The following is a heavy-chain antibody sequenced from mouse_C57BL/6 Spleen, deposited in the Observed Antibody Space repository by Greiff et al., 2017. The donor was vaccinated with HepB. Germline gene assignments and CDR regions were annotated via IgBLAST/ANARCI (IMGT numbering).Heavy chain of an antibody. CDR1: GFSLTSYG. J-gene: IGHJ4*01. Sequence: VMLVESGPGLVQPSQSLSITCTVSGFSLTSYGVHWVRQSPGKGLEWLGVIWSGGSTDYNAAFISRLSISKDNSKSQVFFKMNSLQADDTAIYYCARKGQGKYDYYAMDYWGQGTSVTVSS. CDR2: IWSGGST. V-gene: IGHV2-2*01. CDR3: ARKGQGKYDYYAMDY. D-gene: IGHD3-3*01.